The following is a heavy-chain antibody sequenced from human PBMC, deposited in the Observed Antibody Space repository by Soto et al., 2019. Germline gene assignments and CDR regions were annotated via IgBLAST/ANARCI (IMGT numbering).Heavy chain of an antibody. J-gene: IGHJ3*02. V-gene: IGHV4-4*02. CDR3: ATQTVTGTGADAFEI. D-gene: IGHD4-4*01. CDR2: IYHTGST. Sequence: QVQLQESGPGLVKPSGTLSLSCAVSGDSISNSNWWSWVRQPPGEGLDWLGEIYHTGSTNYNPSPKAPVPTPRDTSANHFSLKLSPGTAADTAVYYCATQTVTGTGADAFEISGQGTMVTVSS. CDR1: GDSISNSNW.